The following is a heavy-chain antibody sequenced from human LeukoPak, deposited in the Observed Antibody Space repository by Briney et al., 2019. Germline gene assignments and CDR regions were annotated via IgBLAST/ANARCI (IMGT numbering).Heavy chain of an antibody. CDR2: ISSSSSTI. J-gene: IGHJ4*02. Sequence: GGSLRLPCAASGFAFSSYSMNWVRQAPGKGLEWVSYISSSSSTIYYADSVKGRFTISRDNAKNSLYLQMNSLRAEDTAVYYCARDTTAMLRFLEWFDYWGQGTLVTVSS. CDR1: GFAFSSYS. D-gene: IGHD3-3*01. CDR3: ARDTTAMLRFLEWFDY. V-gene: IGHV3-48*01.